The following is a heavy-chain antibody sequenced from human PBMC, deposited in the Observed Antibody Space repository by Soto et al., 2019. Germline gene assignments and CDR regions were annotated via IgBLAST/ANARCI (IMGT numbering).Heavy chain of an antibody. CDR1: GDPTSYYY. D-gene: IGHD2-2*02. CDR2: VYHSGST. J-gene: IGHJ5*02. CDR3: AIGYMDWFDP. V-gene: IGHV4-59*08. Sequence: SVTLSLTCTVSGDPTSYYYWSWIRVAPGKGLEWIGSVYHSGSTNYNPSLKSRVTILRDSSKAQFSLKLNSATAADTAGYYCAIGYMDWFDPWGQGTLVTVSS.